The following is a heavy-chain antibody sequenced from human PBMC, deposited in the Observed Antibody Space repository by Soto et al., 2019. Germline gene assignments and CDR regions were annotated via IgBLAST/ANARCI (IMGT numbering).Heavy chain of an antibody. CDR3: KRDDVQCNGVRCYGVPMDV. V-gene: IGHV3-66*01. D-gene: IGHD2-15*01. CDR2: IQSGGST. Sequence: EVQLVESGGDLVQPGGSLRLSCATSRFSVNSKYMSWVRQTPGKGLEWVSLIQSGGSTHYAGSVKGRFTISRDFSENTLFLQMNSLRVEDTAVYYCKRDDVQCNGVRCYGVPMDVWRKGTTVTVSA. J-gene: IGHJ6*04. CDR1: RFSVNSKY.